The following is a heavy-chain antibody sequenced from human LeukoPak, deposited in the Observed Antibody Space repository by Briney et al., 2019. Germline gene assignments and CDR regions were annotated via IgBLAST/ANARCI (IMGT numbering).Heavy chain of an antibody. D-gene: IGHD1-26*01. CDR2: TYYRSSWYN. J-gene: IGHJ4*02. Sequence: SQTLSLTCAISGDSVSSNSAAWNWIRQSPSRGLEWLGRTYYRSSWYNDYTLSLRRRITVDPDTSKNQFSLQLNSVSPEDTAVYYCARQGRSGASYSGLDSWGQGTLVTVSS. V-gene: IGHV6-1*01. CDR1: GDSVSSNSAA. CDR3: ARQGRSGASYSGLDS.